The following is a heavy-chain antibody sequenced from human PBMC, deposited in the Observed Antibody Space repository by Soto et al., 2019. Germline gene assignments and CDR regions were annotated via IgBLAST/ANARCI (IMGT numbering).Heavy chain of an antibody. D-gene: IGHD6-19*01. J-gene: IGHJ6*02. Sequence: GGSVRLSCAASGFTFSSYSMNWVSQAPRKGLEWVSSISSSSSYIYYADSVKGRFTISRDNAKNSLYLQMNSLRAEDTAVYYCARGRSFPSIAVAGTYYYYGMDVWGQGTTVTVSS. CDR2: ISSSSSYI. CDR3: ARGRSFPSIAVAGTYYYYGMDV. CDR1: GFTFSSYS. V-gene: IGHV3-21*01.